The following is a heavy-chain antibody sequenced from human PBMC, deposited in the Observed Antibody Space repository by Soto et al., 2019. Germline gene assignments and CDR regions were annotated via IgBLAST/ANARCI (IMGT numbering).Heavy chain of an antibody. V-gene: IGHV1-69*13. D-gene: IGHD3-3*01. CDR3: ARDYDFWSGYTQDYYYYGMDV. J-gene: IGHJ6*02. CDR1: GGTFSSYA. CDR2: SIPIFGTA. Sequence: ASVKVSCKASGGTFSSYAIRWVRQAPGQGLEWMGGSIPIFGTANYAQKFQGRVTITADESTSTAYMELSSLRSEDTAVYYCARDYDFWSGYTQDYYYYGMDVWGQGTTVTVSS.